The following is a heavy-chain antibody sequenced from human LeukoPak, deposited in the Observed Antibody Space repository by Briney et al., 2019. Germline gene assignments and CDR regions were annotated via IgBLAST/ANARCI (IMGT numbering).Heavy chain of an antibody. CDR1: GYRFSGYY. Sequence: GASVKVSCKTSGYRFSGYYMHWVRQAPGQGLEWMGWINPNSGGTNYAQKFQGRVTMTRDTSISTAYMGLSRLRSDDTAVYYCARGPSGESYYGWFDPWGQGTLVTVSS. CDR2: INPNSGGT. D-gene: IGHD1-26*01. CDR3: ARGPSGESYYGWFDP. J-gene: IGHJ5*02. V-gene: IGHV1-2*02.